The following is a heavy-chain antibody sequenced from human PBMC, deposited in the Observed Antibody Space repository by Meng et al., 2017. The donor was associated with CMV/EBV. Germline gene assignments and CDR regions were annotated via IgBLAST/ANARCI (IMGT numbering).Heavy chain of an antibody. V-gene: IGHV3-23*01. J-gene: IGHJ5*02. CDR2: ISGSGGST. CDR1: GFTFSSYA. CDR3: AKAGITIFGVGKHNWFDP. D-gene: IGHD3-3*01. Sequence: GGSLRLSCAASGFTFSSYAMSWVLQAPGKGLEWVSAISGSGGSTYYADSVKGRFTISRDNSKNTLYLQMNSLRAEDTAVYYCAKAGITIFGVGKHNWFDPWGQGTLVTVSS.